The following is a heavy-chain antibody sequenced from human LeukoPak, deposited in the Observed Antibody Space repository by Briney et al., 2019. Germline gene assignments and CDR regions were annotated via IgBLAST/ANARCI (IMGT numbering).Heavy chain of an antibody. CDR1: GFTCSSDA. D-gene: IGHD3-10*01. J-gene: IGHJ4*02. V-gene: IGHV3-23*01. CDR2: ISGSGGIT. CDR3: AKSMVRGGYFAY. Sequence: GGSLRLSCAAAGFTCSSDAMSLVLQAQGNWLDCCSAISGSGGITYYADSGKGRVTISRDNSKSTRYLQMNSLRAEDTAVYYCAKSMVRGGYFAYWGPGTLVTVSS.